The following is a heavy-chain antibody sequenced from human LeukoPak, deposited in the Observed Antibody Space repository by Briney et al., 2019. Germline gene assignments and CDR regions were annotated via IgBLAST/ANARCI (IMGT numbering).Heavy chain of an antibody. Sequence: GSLRLSCAASGLTFSNTWLSWVRQAPGKGLEWVGRIKSKTNGGTTDYAAPVKGRFTISRDDSKNTLYLQMNSLRAEDTAVYYCAKDLRITIFGVIDPWGQGTLVTVSS. D-gene: IGHD3-3*01. CDR2: IKSKTNGGTT. CDR1: GLTFSNTW. CDR3: AKDLRITIFGVIDP. J-gene: IGHJ5*02. V-gene: IGHV3-15*01.